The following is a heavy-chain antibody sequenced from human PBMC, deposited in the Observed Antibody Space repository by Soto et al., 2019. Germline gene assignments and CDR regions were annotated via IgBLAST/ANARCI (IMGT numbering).Heavy chain of an antibody. D-gene: IGHD3-10*01. CDR3: ARSQYGSGSYYKSYYYYYMDV. V-gene: IGHV1-8*01. CDR1: GYTFTSYD. CDR2: MNPNSGNT. J-gene: IGHJ6*03. Sequence: ASVKVSCKASGYTFTSYDINWVRQATGQGLEWMGWMNPNSGNTGYAQKFQGRVTMTRNTSISTAYMELSSLRSEDTAVYYCARSQYGSGSYYKSYYYYYMDVWGQGTTVTVSS.